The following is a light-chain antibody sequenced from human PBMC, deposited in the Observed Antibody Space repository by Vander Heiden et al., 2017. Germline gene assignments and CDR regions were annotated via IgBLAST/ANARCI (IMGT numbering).Light chain of an antibody. CDR2: DVT. J-gene: IGLJ2*01. V-gene: IGLV2-11*01. Sequence: QSALTQPRPVSGSPGQSVTMSCTGTSSDVGDYNYVSWYQQHPDKAPELLIYDVTKRRSGVPDRFSGSKSGNTASLTISGLQAEDEADYYCSSYAGSVIFGGGTKLTVL. CDR3: SSYAGSVI. CDR1: SSDVGDYNY.